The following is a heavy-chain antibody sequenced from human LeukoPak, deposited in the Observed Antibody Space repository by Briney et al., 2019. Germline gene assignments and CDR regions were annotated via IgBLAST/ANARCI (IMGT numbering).Heavy chain of an antibody. V-gene: IGHV4-4*02. J-gene: IGHJ1*01. D-gene: IGHD4-17*01. CDR2: IYHSGST. CDR3: ARGEDGDYYFQH. CDR1: GGSITSSNW. Sequence: SETLSLTCAVSGGSITSSNWWTWVRQPPGKGLEWIGEIYHSGSTNYNPSLKSRVTISVDKSNNQFSLKLNSVTAADTAVYYCARGEDGDYYFQHWGQGTLVTVSS.